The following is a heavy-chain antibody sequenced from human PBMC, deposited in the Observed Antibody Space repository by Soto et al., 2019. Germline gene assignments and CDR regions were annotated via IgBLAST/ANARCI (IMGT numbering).Heavy chain of an antibody. V-gene: IGHV3-9*01. D-gene: IGHD3-3*01. J-gene: IGHJ4*02. CDR3: AKDMYYDFWSGYYAY. CDR2: ISWNSGSI. CDR1: GFTFDDYA. Sequence: SLRLSCAASGFTFDDYAMHWVRQAPGKGLEWVSGISWNSGSIGYADSVKGRFTISRDNAKNSLYLQMNSLRAEDTALYYCAKDMYYDFWSGYYAYWGQGTLVTVSS.